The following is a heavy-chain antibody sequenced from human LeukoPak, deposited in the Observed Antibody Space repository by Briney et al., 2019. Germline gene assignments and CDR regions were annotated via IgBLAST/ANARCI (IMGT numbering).Heavy chain of an antibody. CDR2: INKDGSEK. V-gene: IGHV3-7*01. CDR3: ARGSGSNDY. Sequence: GGSLRLSCAVSGFTFSSYWMSWVRQAPGKGLEWVANINKDGSEKYYVDSVKGRFTISRDNAKNSLYLQMNSLRAEDTAVYYCARGSGSNDYWGQGTLVTVSS. D-gene: IGHD3-3*01. J-gene: IGHJ4*02. CDR1: GFTFSSYW.